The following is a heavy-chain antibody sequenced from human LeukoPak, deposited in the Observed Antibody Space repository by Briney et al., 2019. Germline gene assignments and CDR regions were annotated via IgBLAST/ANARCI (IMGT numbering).Heavy chain of an antibody. V-gene: IGHV3-23*01. D-gene: IGHD3-10*01. CDR2: ISGSGGNT. J-gene: IGHJ4*02. Sequence: GGSLRLSCAASGFTFKRYHMSWVRQAPGKGLEWVSSISGSGGNTYYADSVKGRFTISRDNSKNTLYLQMNSLRAEDTAVYYCAKDSSMIRGDYDYFNYWGQGTLVTVSS. CDR3: AKDSSMIRGDYDYFNY. CDR1: GFTFKRYH.